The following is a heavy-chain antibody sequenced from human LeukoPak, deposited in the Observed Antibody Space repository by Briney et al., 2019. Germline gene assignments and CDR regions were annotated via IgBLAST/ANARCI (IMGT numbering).Heavy chain of an antibody. CDR3: ARDGCRDGYNCLEGIWFDP. D-gene: IGHD5-24*01. V-gene: IGHV1-46*01. CDR2: INPSGGST. CDR1: GYTFTSYY. Sequence: ASVKVSCKASGYTFTSYYMHWVRQAPGQGLEWMGIINPSGGSTSYAQTFQGRDTMTRDTSTSTVYMELSSLRSEDTAVYYCARDGCRDGYNCLEGIWFDPWGQGTLVTVSS. J-gene: IGHJ5*02.